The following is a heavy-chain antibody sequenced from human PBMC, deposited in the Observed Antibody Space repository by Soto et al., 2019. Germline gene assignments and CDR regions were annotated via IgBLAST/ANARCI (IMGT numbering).Heavy chain of an antibody. Sequence: GESLKISCKCSVYSFTSYWIGWLRQMPGKGLEWMGIIYPGDSDTRYSPSFQGQVTISADKSISTAYLQWRSLKASDTAMYYCASGSSPENYYYYGMDVWGQGNTVTVS. V-gene: IGHV5-51*01. CDR1: VYSFTSYW. CDR2: IYPGDSDT. CDR3: ASGSSPENYYYYGMDV. D-gene: IGHD1-26*01. J-gene: IGHJ6*02.